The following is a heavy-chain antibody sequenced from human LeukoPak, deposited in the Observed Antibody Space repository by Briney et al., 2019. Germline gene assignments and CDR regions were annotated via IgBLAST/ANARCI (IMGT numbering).Heavy chain of an antibody. D-gene: IGHD3-10*01. J-gene: IGHJ6*03. V-gene: IGHV4-34*01. CDR1: GGSFTNYY. CDR2: INHSGST. CDR3: ARGFRAYYYYYMDV. Sequence: SETLSLTCAVYGGSFTNYYWSWIRQPPGKGLEWIGEINHSGSTKYNPSLKSRVTISVDTSKNQFSLKLSSVTAADTAVYYCARGFRAYYYYYMDVWGKGTTVTVSS.